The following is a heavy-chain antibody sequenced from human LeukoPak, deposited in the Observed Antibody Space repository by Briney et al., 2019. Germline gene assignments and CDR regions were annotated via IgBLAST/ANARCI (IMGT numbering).Heavy chain of an antibody. CDR1: VGSVSSGYYY. Sequence: SETLSLTCTVSVGSVSSGYYYWSWIRQPPGKGLEWIGYIYYTGNTKYNPSLKSRVTISIDKSKNQFSLKLTSVTAADTAVYFCARDPKTWDAFDIWGQGTLVTVSS. CDR3: ARDPKTWDAFDI. CDR2: IYYTGNT. V-gene: IGHV4-61*01. J-gene: IGHJ3*02.